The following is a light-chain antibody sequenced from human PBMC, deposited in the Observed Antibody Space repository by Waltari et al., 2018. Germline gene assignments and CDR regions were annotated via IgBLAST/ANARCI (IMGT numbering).Light chain of an antibody. Sequence: EIVLTQSPGTLSLSPVDSATLSCRARQSVSSSYLAWYQQKPGQAPRLLIYGSSSRATGIPDRFSGSGSGTDFTLTISRLEPEDFAVYYCQQYGSSPGTFGQGTKVEIK. CDR2: GSS. CDR3: QQYGSSPGT. J-gene: IGKJ1*01. V-gene: IGKV3-20*01. CDR1: QSVSSSY.